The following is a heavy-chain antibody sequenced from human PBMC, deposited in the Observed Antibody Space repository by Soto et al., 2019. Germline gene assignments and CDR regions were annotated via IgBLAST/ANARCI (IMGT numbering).Heavy chain of an antibody. Sequence: SETLSLTCAVSGGSISSSNWWSWVRQPPGKGLEWIGEIYHSGSTNYNPSLKSRVTISVDKSKNQFSLRLSSVTAADTAVYYCASLLRYFDWLLDGYGMDVWGQGTTVTVSS. CDR2: IYHSGST. V-gene: IGHV4-4*02. CDR1: GGSISSSNW. J-gene: IGHJ6*02. D-gene: IGHD3-9*01. CDR3: ASLLRYFDWLLDGYGMDV.